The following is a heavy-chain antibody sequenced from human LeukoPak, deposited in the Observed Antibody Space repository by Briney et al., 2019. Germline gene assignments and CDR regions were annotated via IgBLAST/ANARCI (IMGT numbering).Heavy chain of an antibody. D-gene: IGHD5-12*01. V-gene: IGHV1-2*02. CDR1: GYTFCGYF. CDR3: ARDKGSGYDYYFDY. J-gene: IGHJ4*01. CDR2: INPNSGGT. Sequence: ASVKVSCKASGYTFCGYFMHWVRQAPGQGPEWMGWINPNSGGTNYAQKFQGRVTMTRDTSISTAYMELSGLRSDDTAVYYCARDKGSGYDYYFDYWGQGTLVTVSS.